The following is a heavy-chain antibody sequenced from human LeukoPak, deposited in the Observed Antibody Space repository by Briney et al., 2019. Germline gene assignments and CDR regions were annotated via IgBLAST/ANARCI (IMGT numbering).Heavy chain of an antibody. Sequence: PGGSLRLSCAASGFTFSSYSMNWARQAPGKGLEWVSYIRSSSSTIYYADSVKGRFTISRDNAKNSLYLQMNSLRAEDTAVYYCARDLGGYSYGYNYWSQGTLATVSS. J-gene: IGHJ4*02. CDR1: GFTFSSYS. CDR3: ARDLGGYSYGYNY. V-gene: IGHV3-48*01. CDR2: IRSSSSTI. D-gene: IGHD5-18*01.